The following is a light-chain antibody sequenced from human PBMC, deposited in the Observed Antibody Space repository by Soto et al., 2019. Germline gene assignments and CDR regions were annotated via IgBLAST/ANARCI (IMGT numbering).Light chain of an antibody. V-gene: IGLV2-14*01. CDR2: EVT. J-gene: IGLJ1*01. CDR3: GSYTRSSTYA. Sequence: QSALTQPASVSGSPGQSITVSCTGTRSDVGGYNFVSWYQQHPGKAPKLLIFEVTNRPSGVSDRFSGSKSGNTASLTISGLQAEDEADYYCGSYTRSSTYAFGSGTKVTVL. CDR1: RSDVGGYNF.